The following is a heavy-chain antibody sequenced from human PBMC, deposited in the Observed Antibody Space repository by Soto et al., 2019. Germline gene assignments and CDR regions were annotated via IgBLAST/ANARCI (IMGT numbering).Heavy chain of an antibody. V-gene: IGHV3-33*01. CDR3: ARELMVRGVKSLDY. D-gene: IGHD3-10*01. CDR1: GFTFSSYG. CDR2: IWYDGSNK. J-gene: IGHJ4*02. Sequence: GGSLRLSCAASGFTFSSYGMHWVRQAPGKGLEWVAVIWYDGSNKYYADSVKGRFTISRDNSKNTLYLQMNSLRAEDTAVYYCARELMVRGVKSLDYWGQGTLVTVSS.